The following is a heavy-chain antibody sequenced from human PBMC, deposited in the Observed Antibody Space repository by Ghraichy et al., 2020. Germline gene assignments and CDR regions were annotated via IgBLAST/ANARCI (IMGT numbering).Heavy chain of an antibody. CDR2: ITGGGTYT. V-gene: IGHV3-11*05. Sequence: LSLTCAASGFTFSDFYMTWVRQAPGEGLECISYITGGGTYTNYADSAKGRFTISRDNAKNSLFLQMNSLGADDTAVYYCARGRAYGGNAVRSVDLWGQGTLVTVSS. CDR3: ARGRAYGGNAVRSVDL. D-gene: IGHD4-23*01. CDR1: GFTFSDFY. J-gene: IGHJ3*01.